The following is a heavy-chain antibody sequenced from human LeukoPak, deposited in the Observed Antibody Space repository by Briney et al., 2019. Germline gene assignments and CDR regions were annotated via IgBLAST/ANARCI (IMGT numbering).Heavy chain of an antibody. CDR1: GYTFTGYY. J-gene: IGHJ4*02. CDR3: ARARYDSSGGFDF. Sequence: ASGKVSCKASGYTFTGYYMHWGRQAPGQGLGWMGWIKPNSSGTNYAQNFQGRVTITRDTSISTAYMELSSLRSDDTAVYYCARARYDSSGGFDFWGQGTLVTVSS. D-gene: IGHD3-22*01. V-gene: IGHV1-2*02. CDR2: IKPNSSGT.